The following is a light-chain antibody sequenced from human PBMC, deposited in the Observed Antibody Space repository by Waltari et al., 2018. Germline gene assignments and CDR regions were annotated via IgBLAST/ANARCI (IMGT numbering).Light chain of an antibody. J-gene: IGLJ2*01. CDR1: KVGDKY. CDR3: QAWDSSSVV. Sequence: SYELTQPPSVSVSPGQTASNTCHGDKVGDKYVCWYQQKPGLPPLQVIYQDTKRPSGIPERFSGSNSGNTATLTISGTQAMDEADYYCQAWDSSSVVFGGGTKLAVL. CDR2: QDT. V-gene: IGLV3-1*01.